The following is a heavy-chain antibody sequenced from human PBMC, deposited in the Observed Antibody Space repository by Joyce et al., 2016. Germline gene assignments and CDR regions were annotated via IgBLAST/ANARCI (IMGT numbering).Heavy chain of an antibody. D-gene: IGHD1-1*01. CDR1: GDSISNYY. J-gene: IGHJ3*02. V-gene: IGHV4-4*09. Sequence: QVQLQASGPGLVKPSETLSLTCTLSGDSISNYYWSWIRQPPGRGLEWIGHIYSNGGTTYSPSLKSRITISLDTSKNQFSLRLISMTSADMAVYFCATTTGPRDAFDIWGRGAMVTVSS. CDR2: IYSNGGT. CDR3: ATTTGPRDAFDI.